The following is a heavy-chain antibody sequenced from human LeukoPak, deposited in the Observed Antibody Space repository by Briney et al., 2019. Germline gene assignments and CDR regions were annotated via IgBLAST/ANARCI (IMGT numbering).Heavy chain of an antibody. J-gene: IGHJ4*02. CDR3: ARVGKWPLELPTFGF. D-gene: IGHD1-26*01. CDR1: GYTFTDYH. V-gene: IGHV1-2*02. CDR2: LNPNSGGT. Sequence: GASVKVSCKPSGYTFTDYHLHWVRQAPGQGFEWMGWLNPNSGGTNYARTFQGRVTMTSDTSVRTTYMELSRLTVDDTAVYYCARVGKWPLELPTFGFWGQGTLITVSS.